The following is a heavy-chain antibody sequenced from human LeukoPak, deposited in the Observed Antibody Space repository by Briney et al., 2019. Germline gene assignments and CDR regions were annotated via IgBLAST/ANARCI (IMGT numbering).Heavy chain of an antibody. V-gene: IGHV4-34*01. J-gene: IGHJ4*02. Sequence: SETLSLTCAVYGGSFSGYYWSWIRQPPGKGLEWIGEINHSGSTNYHPSLKSRVTISVDTSKNQFSLKLSSVTAADTAVYYCARWYYDSSGYRYFDYWGQGTLVIVSS. CDR2: INHSGST. CDR3: ARWYYDSSGYRYFDY. CDR1: GGSFSGYY. D-gene: IGHD3-22*01.